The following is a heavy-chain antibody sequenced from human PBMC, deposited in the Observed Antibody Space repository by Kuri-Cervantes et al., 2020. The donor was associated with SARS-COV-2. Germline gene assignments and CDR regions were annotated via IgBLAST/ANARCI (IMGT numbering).Heavy chain of an antibody. V-gene: IGHV3-23*01. Sequence: GGSLRLSCVTSGFTFSSYAMTWVRQAPGKGLEWVSAISGSGDSVYFADSVKGRFTISRDNSKNTVFLQMDSLSAADTAVYYCAKSEGTPGLKYWGQGTLVTVSS. CDR3: AKSEGTPGLKY. J-gene: IGHJ4*02. D-gene: IGHD1-1*01. CDR1: GFTFSSYA. CDR2: ISGSGDSV.